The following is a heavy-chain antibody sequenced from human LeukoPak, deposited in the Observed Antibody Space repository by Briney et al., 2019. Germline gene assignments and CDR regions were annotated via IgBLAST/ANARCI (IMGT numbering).Heavy chain of an antibody. CDR3: AKCSVFTKYFDY. J-gene: IGHJ4*02. CDR1: GGSISSYY. D-gene: IGHD2-21*01. V-gene: IGHV4-4*07. CDR2: IYTSGST. Sequence: SETLSLTCTVSGGSISSYYWSWIRQPAGKGLEWIGRIYTSGSTNYNPSLKSRVTMSVDTSKNQFSLKLSYVTAADTAVYYCAKCSVFTKYFDYWGQGTLVTVSS.